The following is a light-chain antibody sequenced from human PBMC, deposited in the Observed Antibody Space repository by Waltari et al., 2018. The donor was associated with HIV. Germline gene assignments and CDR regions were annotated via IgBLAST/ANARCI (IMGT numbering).Light chain of an antibody. CDR2: DVT. CDR1: SNDIGTYNF. V-gene: IGLV2-8*01. J-gene: IGLJ2*01. Sequence: QSALTQPPSASGSLGQSVAISCTGSSNDIGTYNFVSWYQHHPGKAPKLIIYDVTRRPPGIPDRFSGTKSGYTASLTVSDLQVEDEADYYCVSYTEKDTFLLFGGGTKLAV. CDR3: VSYTEKDTFLL.